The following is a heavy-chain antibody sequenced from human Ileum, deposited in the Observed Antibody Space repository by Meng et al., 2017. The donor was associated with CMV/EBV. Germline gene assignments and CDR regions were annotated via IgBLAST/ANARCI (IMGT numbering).Heavy chain of an antibody. D-gene: IGHD4-17*01. J-gene: IGHJ4*02. CDR2: ISSSSSYI. Sequence: GGSLKISCAASGFTFSSYSMNWVRQAPGKGLEWVSSISSSSSYIYYADSVKGRFTISRDNAKNSLYLQMNSLRAEDTAVYYCARDLPSHDYGDHGGYWGQGTLVTVSS. V-gene: IGHV3-21*01. CDR1: GFTFSSYS. CDR3: ARDLPSHDYGDHGGY.